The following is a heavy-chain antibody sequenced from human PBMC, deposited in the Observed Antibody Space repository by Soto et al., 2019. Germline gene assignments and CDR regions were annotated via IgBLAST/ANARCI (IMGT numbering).Heavy chain of an antibody. CDR3: ARRYGGNFDY. J-gene: IGHJ4*02. CDR1: GGSISSYY. Sequence: QVQLQESGPGLVKPSETLSLTCTVSGGSISSYYWSWIRQPPGKGLEWIGYIYYRGSTNYNASLKRRVTISADTSRNQFSLKLSSVTAADTAVYYCARRYGGNFDYWGQGTLVTVSS. CDR2: IYYRGST. D-gene: IGHD1-26*01. V-gene: IGHV4-59*01.